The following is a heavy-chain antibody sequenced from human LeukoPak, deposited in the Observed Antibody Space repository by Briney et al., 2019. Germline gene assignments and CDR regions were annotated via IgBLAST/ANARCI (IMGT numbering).Heavy chain of an antibody. Sequence: GRSLRLSCAASGFTFSSYGMHWVRQAPGKGLEWVALIWYDGSNEYYADSVKGRFAISRDNSKNTLYLQMNSLRAEDTAVYYCAREVQDAFDIWGQGTMVIVSS. CDR3: AREVQDAFDI. CDR2: IWYDGSNE. V-gene: IGHV3-33*01. CDR1: GFTFSSYG. J-gene: IGHJ3*02.